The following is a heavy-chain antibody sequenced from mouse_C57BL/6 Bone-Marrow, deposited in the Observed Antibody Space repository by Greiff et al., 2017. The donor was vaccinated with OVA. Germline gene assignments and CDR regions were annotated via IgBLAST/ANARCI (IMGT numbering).Heavy chain of an antibody. J-gene: IGHJ3*01. CDR2: IYPGNSDT. CDR3: TRSHYYGSSAWFAY. Sequence: EVQLKQSGTVLARPGASVKMSCKTSGYTFTSYWMHWVKQRPGQGLEWIGAIYPGNSDTSYNQKYKGKAKLTAVTSASTAYMELSSLTNEDSAVYYCTRSHYYGSSAWFAYWGQGTLVTVSA. CDR1: GYTFTSYW. D-gene: IGHD1-1*01. V-gene: IGHV1-5*01.